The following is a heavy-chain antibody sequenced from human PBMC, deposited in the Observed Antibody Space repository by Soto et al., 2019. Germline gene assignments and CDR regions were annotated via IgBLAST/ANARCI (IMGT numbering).Heavy chain of an antibody. D-gene: IGHD3-16*01. CDR3: AKACFVWSSEQPYYFDY. CDR1: GFTFSNYA. Sequence: EVQLLDSGGGLVQPGGSLSLSCAASGFTFSNYAMTWVRQGPGKGLEWVSGISGSGGRSYFADSVKGRFTISRVNSKSTLYLQMNSLRAEDTAGYYCAKACFVWSSEQPYYFDYWGQGTLVNVSS. J-gene: IGHJ4*02. CDR2: ISGSGGRS. V-gene: IGHV3-23*01.